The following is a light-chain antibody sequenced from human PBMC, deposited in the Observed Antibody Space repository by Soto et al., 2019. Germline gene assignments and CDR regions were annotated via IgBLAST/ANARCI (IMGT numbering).Light chain of an antibody. CDR2: GAS. J-gene: IGKJ4*01. CDR3: QHYDHWPLT. V-gene: IGKV3-15*01. CDR1: QSVSSN. Sequence: EIVMTQSPATLSVSPGERATLSCRASQSVSSNLAWYQQKPGQAPRLLIYGASTRATGIPARFSGGGSGTEFTLTISSLQSEDFAVYYCQHYDHWPLTFGGGTKVDIK.